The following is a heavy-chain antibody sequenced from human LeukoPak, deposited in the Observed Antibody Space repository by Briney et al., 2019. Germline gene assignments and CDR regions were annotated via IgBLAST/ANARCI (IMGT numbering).Heavy chain of an antibody. V-gene: IGHV3-23*01. CDR3: AMPRVAAEAGHKFFYYGMDV. J-gene: IGHJ6*02. D-gene: IGHD6-13*01. CDR1: GFTFSNYA. CDR2: IVDSGART. Sequence: GGSLRLSCAASGFTFSNYAMTWVRQAPGKGLEWVSTIVDSGARTFYADSVKGRFTISRDNSKNTLYLQLNGLGLEDTAVYYCAMPRVAAEAGHKFFYYGMDVWGQGTTVTVSS.